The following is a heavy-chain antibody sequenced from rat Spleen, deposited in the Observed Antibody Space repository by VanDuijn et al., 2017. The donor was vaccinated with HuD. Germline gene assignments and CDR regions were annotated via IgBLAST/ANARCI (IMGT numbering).Heavy chain of an antibody. J-gene: IGHJ4*01. Sequence: EVQLVESGGGLVQPGRSLKLSCAASGFTFSDSNMAWVRQAPKKGLEWVATIIYDGTRTYYRDSVKGRFTISRDNAKSTLYLHMDSLRSEDTATYYCARHYGGYSEYVMDAWGQGASVTVSS. CDR3: ARHYGGYSEYVMDA. V-gene: IGHV5S10*01. CDR2: IIYDGTRT. CDR1: GFTFSDSN. D-gene: IGHD1-11*01.